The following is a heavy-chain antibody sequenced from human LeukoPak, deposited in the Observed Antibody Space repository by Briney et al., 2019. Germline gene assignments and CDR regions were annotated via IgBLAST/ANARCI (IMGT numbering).Heavy chain of an antibody. Sequence: GGSLRLSCAASGFTFSSYEMNWVRQAPGKGLEWVSYISSSGSTIYYADSVRGRFTISRDNAKNSLYLQMNSLRAEDTAVYYCARHRPNYYDSSGWFDPWGQGTLVTVSS. D-gene: IGHD3-22*01. CDR2: ISSSGSTI. CDR1: GFTFSSYE. V-gene: IGHV3-48*03. CDR3: ARHRPNYYDSSGWFDP. J-gene: IGHJ5*02.